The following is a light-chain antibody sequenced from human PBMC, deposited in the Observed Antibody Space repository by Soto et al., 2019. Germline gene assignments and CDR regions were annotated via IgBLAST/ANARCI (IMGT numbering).Light chain of an antibody. V-gene: IGLV8-61*01. CDR3: VLYMGLGISV. CDR2: NTN. Sequence: QTVVTQEPSFSVSPGGTVTFTCGLSSVSVSTNYYPSWYQQTPGQAPRTLIYNTNSRSSGVPDRFSGSILGNKAALTITGAQADDESDYYCVLYMGLGISVFGGGTKLTV. J-gene: IGLJ2*01. CDR1: SVSVSTNYY.